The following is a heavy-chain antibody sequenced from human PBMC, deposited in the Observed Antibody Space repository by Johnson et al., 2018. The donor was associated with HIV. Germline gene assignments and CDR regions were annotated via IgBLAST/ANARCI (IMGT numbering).Heavy chain of an antibody. V-gene: IGHV3-66*01. J-gene: IGHJ3*02. CDR1: GFTVSSNY. CDR2: LYSGGST. Sequence: EVQVVESGGGLVQPGGSLRLSCAASGFTVSSNYMYWVRQAPGKGLEWVSVLYSGGSTYYADFVKDRFIISRDNSKNTLYLQMNSLRAEDTAVYYCARDYHYVWGSSYGFDIWGQGTMVTVSS. D-gene: IGHD3-16*01. CDR3: ARDYHYVWGSSYGFDI.